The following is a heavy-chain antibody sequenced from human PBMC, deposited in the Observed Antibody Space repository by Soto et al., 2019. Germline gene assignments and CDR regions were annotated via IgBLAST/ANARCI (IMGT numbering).Heavy chain of an antibody. V-gene: IGHV4-31*03. CDR1: GGSISSGGYY. Sequence: SETLSLTCTVSGGSISSGGYYWSWIRQHPGKGLEWIGYIYYSGSTYYNPSLKSRVTISVDTSKTQFSLKLSSVTAADTAVYYCATQEPELLYFDYWGQGTLVTVSS. J-gene: IGHJ4*02. CDR3: ATQEPELLYFDY. D-gene: IGHD1-7*01. CDR2: IYYSGST.